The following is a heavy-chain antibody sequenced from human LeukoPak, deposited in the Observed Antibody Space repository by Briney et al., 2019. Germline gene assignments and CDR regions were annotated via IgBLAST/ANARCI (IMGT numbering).Heavy chain of an antibody. V-gene: IGHV4-31*03. D-gene: IGHD6-13*01. CDR2: IYYSGST. J-gene: IGHJ5*02. CDR3: ARLLAAGIGFDP. CDR1: GGSISSGGYY. Sequence: SETLSLTCTVSGGSISSGGYYWSWIRQHPGKGLEWIGYIYYSGSTYYNPSLKSRVTISVDTSKNQFSLKLSSVTAADTAVYYCARLLAAGIGFDPWGQGTLVTVSS.